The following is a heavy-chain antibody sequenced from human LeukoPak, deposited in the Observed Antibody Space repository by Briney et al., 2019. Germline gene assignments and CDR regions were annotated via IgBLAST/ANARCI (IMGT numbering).Heavy chain of an antibody. V-gene: IGHV1-46*01. J-gene: IGHJ4*02. CDR3: AREGVAAAGLDY. D-gene: IGHD6-13*01. CDR1: GYTFSIYN. CDR2: INPSGGT. Sequence: ASVKVSCKASGYTFSIYNMQWVRQAPGQGLEWMGIINPSGGTSYEQKLQGRVTMTRDTSTSTVYMELSSLRSEDTAVYYCAREGVAAAGLDYWGQGTLVTVSS.